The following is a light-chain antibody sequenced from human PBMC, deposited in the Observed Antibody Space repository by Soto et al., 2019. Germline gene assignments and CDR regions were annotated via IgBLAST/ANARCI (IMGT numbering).Light chain of an antibody. V-gene: IGKV3D-15*01. J-gene: IGKJ4*01. CDR1: QSVRSN. CDR3: QQYDSWPLT. CDR2: DIS. Sequence: EIVMTQPPATLSVSPGERATLSCRASQSVRSNLAWYLQKPGQAPRLLIYDISNRASVIPARFSGSGSGTEFTLTISSLQSGDSAVYYCQQYDSWPLTFGGGTKVDIK.